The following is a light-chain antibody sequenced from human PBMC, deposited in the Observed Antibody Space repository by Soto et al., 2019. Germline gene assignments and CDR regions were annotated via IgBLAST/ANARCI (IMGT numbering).Light chain of an antibody. Sequence: DIQMTQSPSTLSAYVGERVTITCRASQSISPWLAWYQKKPGKAPNLLIYRASNLQTGVPSRFSGSGSWTEFTLTINSLQPDDFATYYCQQYRSRPYTFGQGTKLEIE. J-gene: IGKJ2*01. CDR3: QQYRSRPYT. CDR2: RAS. CDR1: QSISPW. V-gene: IGKV1-5*03.